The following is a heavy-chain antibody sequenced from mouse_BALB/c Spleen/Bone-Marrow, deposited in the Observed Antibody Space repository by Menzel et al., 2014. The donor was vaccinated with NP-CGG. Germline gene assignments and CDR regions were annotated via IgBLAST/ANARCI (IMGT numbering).Heavy chain of an antibody. Sequence: EVMLVESGGGLVQPGGFRKLSCAVSGFTFSSFGMHWVRQAPERGLEWVAYISSGSSTIFYADTVKGRFTISRDNPKNTLFLQMASLRSEDTAMYYCTRGGNWEDFDYWGQGTTLTVSS. CDR2: ISSGSSTI. D-gene: IGHD4-1*01. J-gene: IGHJ2*01. V-gene: IGHV5-17*02. CDR1: GFTFSSFG. CDR3: TRGGNWEDFDY.